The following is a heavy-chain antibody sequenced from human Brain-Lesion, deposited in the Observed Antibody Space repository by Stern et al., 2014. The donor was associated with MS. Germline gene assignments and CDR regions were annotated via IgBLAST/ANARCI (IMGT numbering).Heavy chain of an antibody. CDR2: LYYSGNT. CDR3: AGEEDIRYCSGGSCTGNWFDP. D-gene: IGHD2-15*01. J-gene: IGHJ5*02. Sequence: QLQLQESGPGLVKPSETLSLTCTVAGGSVSSTSYAWAWIRQPPGKGLEWIGTLYYSGNTYYSPSLKSRLTISLDTTKNQFYLQRRCVTAADTAVYYCAGEEDIRYCSGGSCTGNWFDPWGQGTLVTVSS. V-gene: IGHV4-39*01. CDR1: GGSVSSTSYA.